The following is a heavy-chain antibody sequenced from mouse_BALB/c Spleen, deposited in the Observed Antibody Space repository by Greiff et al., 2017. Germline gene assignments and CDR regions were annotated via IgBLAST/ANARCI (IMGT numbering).Heavy chain of an antibody. V-gene: IGHV5-17*02. CDR2: ISSGSSTI. J-gene: IGHJ4*01. CDR3: AREVLRYAMDY. D-gene: IGHD1-1*01. Sequence: DVMLVESGGGLVQPGGSRKLSCAASGFTFSSFGMHWVRQAPEKGLEWVAYISSGSSTIYYADTVKGRFTISRDNPKNTLFLQMSSLRSEDTAMYYCAREVLRYAMDYWGQGTSVTVSS. CDR1: GFTFSSFG.